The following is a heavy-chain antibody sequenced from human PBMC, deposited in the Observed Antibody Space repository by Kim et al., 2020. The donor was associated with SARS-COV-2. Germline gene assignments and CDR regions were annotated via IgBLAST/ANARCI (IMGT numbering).Heavy chain of an antibody. D-gene: IGHD3-10*01. CDR2: IRSKANSYAT. V-gene: IGHV3-73*01. Sequence: GGSLRLSCAASGFTFSDSTMHWVRQASGKGLEWVGRIRSKANSYATAYAASVKGRFTISRDNSKNTAYLQMNSLKTEDTAVYYCTRVPTDYGTFYDTFDIWGQGTMVTVSS. CDR3: TRVPTDYGTFYDTFDI. J-gene: IGHJ3*02. CDR1: GFTFSDST.